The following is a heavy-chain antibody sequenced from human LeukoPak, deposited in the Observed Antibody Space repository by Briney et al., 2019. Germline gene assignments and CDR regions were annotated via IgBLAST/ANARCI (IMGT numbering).Heavy chain of an antibody. CDR3: AREGSGNTAMAAPDY. Sequence: PSETLSLTCAVYGGSFSGYYWSWIRQPPGKGLEWIGEINHSGSTNYNPSLKSRVPISVDTSKNQFSLKLSSVTAADTAVYYCAREGSGNTAMAAPDYWGQGALVTVSS. CDR1: GGSFSGYY. D-gene: IGHD5-18*01. CDR2: INHSGST. V-gene: IGHV4-34*01. J-gene: IGHJ4*02.